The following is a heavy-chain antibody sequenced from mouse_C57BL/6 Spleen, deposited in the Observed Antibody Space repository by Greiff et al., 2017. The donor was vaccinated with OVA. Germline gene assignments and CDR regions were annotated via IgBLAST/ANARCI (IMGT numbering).Heavy chain of an antibody. CDR3: ARYRTVTGIAY. J-gene: IGHJ3*01. V-gene: IGHV7-3*01. Sequence: EVKVVESGGGLVQPGGSLSLSCAASGFTFTDYYMSWVRQPPGKALEWLGFIRNKANGYTTEYSASVKGRFTISRDNSQSILYLQMNALRAEDSATYYCARYRTVTGIAYWGQGTLVTVSA. CDR2: IRNKANGYTT. D-gene: IGHD4-1*01. CDR1: GFTFTDYY.